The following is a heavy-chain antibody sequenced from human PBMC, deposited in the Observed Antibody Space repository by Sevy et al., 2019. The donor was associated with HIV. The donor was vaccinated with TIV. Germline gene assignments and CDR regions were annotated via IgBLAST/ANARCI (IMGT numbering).Heavy chain of an antibody. D-gene: IGHD6-6*01. CDR2: LNGDGSDI. CDR3: FVRIRDSSEIDY. V-gene: IGHV3-74*01. CDR1: GFTFSNYY. J-gene: IGHJ4*02. Sequence: GGSLRLSCAASGFTFSNYYMNWVRQGPGKGLVWVARLNGDGSDINYADSVTGRFTISRDNTKNTLYLQMSSLRGEDTAVYYCFVRIRDSSEIDYWGQGTLVTVSS.